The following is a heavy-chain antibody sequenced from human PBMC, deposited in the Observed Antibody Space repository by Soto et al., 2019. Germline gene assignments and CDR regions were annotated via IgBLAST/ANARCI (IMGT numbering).Heavy chain of an antibody. CDR1: GFSLTTSGVT. D-gene: IGHD1-1*01. Sequence: SGPTLVNPTATLTLTCTFSGFSLTTSGVTVGWIRQPPGKALEWLALIYWNNDQRYSPSLKSRLTITKDTSRNQVVLTMTNMDPVDTATYCCAHSSGRKGAFDYWGQGTLVTVSS. CDR2: IYWNNDQ. CDR3: AHSSGRKGAFDY. V-gene: IGHV2-5*01. J-gene: IGHJ4*02.